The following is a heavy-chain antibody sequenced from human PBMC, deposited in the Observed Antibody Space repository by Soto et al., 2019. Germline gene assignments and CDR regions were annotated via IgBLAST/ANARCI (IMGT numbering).Heavy chain of an antibody. Sequence: ASVKVSCKASGYTFTSYDINWVRQATGQGLEWMGWMNPNSGNTGYAQKFQGRVTMTRNTSISTAYMELSSLRSEDTAVYYCATLKYDFWSGYHYYYYYGMDVWGQGTTVTVSS. CDR2: MNPNSGNT. CDR3: ATLKYDFWSGYHYYYYYGMDV. CDR1: GYTFTSYD. D-gene: IGHD3-3*01. V-gene: IGHV1-8*01. J-gene: IGHJ6*02.